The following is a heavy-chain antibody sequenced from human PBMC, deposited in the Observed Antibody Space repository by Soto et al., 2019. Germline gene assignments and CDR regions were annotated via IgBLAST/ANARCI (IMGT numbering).Heavy chain of an antibody. CDR1: GVTISTYY. Sequence: SETLSLTCAVSGVTISTYYWSWVRQPPGKELEWIGYNYHSGTSNYNPSLKSRVTISVDTSKNQFSLRLTSVTAADTAIYYCVREAYIGYGHAIDHLGQETLVTVSS. V-gene: IGHV4-59*01. D-gene: IGHD5-12*01. J-gene: IGHJ4*02. CDR3: VREAYIGYGHAIDH. CDR2: NYHSGTS.